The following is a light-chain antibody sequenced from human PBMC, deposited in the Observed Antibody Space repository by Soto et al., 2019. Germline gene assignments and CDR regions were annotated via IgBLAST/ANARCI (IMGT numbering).Light chain of an antibody. V-gene: IGKV3-15*01. CDR2: GAS. CDR3: QQYGSSPRT. CDR1: QSVSRN. J-gene: IGKJ2*02. Sequence: EIVMTQSPATLSVSPGETATLSCRASQSVSRNLAWYQQIPGQPPRLLIYGASTRATGIPARFSGSGSGTEFTLTISSLQSEDFAVYYCQQYGSSPRTFGQGTKLEIK.